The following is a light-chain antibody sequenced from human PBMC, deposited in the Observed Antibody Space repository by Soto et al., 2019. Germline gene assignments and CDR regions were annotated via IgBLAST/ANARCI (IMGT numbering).Light chain of an antibody. CDR2: EAN. J-gene: IGLJ1*01. CDR1: SSDAGTYKF. Sequence: QSALTQPASVSGSPGQSITISCTGTSSDAGTYKFVSWYQQHPGKAPKLMISEANKRPSGVSDRFSSSKSGNTASLTISGLQAEDEADYYCCSYTGSSTYVFGTGTKVTVL. V-gene: IGLV2-23*01. CDR3: CSYTGSSTYV.